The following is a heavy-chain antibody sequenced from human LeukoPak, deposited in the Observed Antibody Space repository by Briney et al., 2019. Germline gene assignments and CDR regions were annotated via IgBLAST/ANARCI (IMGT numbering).Heavy chain of an antibody. CDR3: ARGRLLRYFDWSPDDAFDI. Sequence: ASVKVSCKASGYTFTSYDINWVRQATGQGLEWMGWMNPNSGNTGYAQKFQSRVTMTRNTSISTAYMELSSLRSEDTAVYYCARGRLLRYFDWSPDDAFDIWGQGAMVTVSS. CDR1: GYTFTSYD. V-gene: IGHV1-8*01. CDR2: MNPNSGNT. D-gene: IGHD3-9*01. J-gene: IGHJ3*02.